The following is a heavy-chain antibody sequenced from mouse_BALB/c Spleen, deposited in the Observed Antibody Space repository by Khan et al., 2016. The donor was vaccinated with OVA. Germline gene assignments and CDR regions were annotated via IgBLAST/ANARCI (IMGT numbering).Heavy chain of an antibody. CDR1: GYTFTSYW. D-gene: IGHD1-1*01. Sequence: QVQLQQSGAELVKAGASVKMSCKASGYTFTSYWMHWVKQRLGQGLEWFAETNPTNGRTYYNEKFKSKATLTVDKSSSTAYMLLSGQTFEDSAVYYCERIKKIVATYFDYWGQGTTLTVSS. V-gene: IGHV1S81*02. CDR2: TNPTNGRT. J-gene: IGHJ2*01. CDR3: ERIKKIVATYFDY.